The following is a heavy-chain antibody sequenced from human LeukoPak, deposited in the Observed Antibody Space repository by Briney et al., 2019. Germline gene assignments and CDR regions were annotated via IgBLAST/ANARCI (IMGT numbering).Heavy chain of an antibody. Sequence: PGGSLRLSCAASGFTFTSYSMSWVRQAPGKGLEWVSAISGSGGSTYYADSVKGRFTISRDNSKNTLYLQMNSLRAEDTAVYYCAKWGSTTTGYFDLWGRGTLVTVSS. CDR3: AKWGSTTTGYFDL. CDR2: ISGSGGST. J-gene: IGHJ2*01. D-gene: IGHD2-2*01. CDR1: GFTFTSYS. V-gene: IGHV3-23*01.